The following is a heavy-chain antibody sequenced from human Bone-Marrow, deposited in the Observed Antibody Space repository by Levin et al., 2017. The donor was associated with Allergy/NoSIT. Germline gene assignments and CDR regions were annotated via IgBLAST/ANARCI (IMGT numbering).Heavy chain of an antibody. CDR2: ITTNGGNT. CDR3: VKDSRGWLADY. CDR1: GFTFSNYA. V-gene: IGHV3-64D*06. D-gene: IGHD6-19*01. J-gene: IGHJ4*02. Sequence: HTGGSLRLSCSASGFTFSNYAMHWVRQAPGKGLEYVSTITTNGGNTYYADSVKGRFTISRDNSENTLYLQMSSLRTEDTAVYYCVKDSRGWLADYWGQGTLVTVSS.